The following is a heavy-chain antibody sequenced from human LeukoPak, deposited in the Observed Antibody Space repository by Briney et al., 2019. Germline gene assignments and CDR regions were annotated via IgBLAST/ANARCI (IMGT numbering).Heavy chain of an antibody. Sequence: ETLSLTCTVSGYSISSGYSWGWIRQSPGKGLEWIGTIYHSGSTYYSPSLKSRVTISVDTSKNQFSLKLNSVTAADTAVYYCARGDYSSSWYEYNWFDPWGQGTLVTVSS. CDR2: IYHSGST. D-gene: IGHD6-13*01. CDR1: GYSISSGYS. J-gene: IGHJ5*02. V-gene: IGHV4-38-2*02. CDR3: ARGDYSSSWYEYNWFDP.